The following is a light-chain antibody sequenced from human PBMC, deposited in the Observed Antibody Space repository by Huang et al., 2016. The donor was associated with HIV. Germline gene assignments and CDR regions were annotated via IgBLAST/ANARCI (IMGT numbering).Light chain of an antibody. CDR3: QQRINWPRT. V-gene: IGKV3-11*01. CDR2: DAS. CDR1: QGVSSY. J-gene: IGKJ1*01. Sequence: EIVLTQSPATLSLSPGEIATLSCRASQGVSSYLTWYQHKPGQAPRLLIYDASNRVTGIPARFSGSGSGTDFTLTISSLEPEDFAIYYCQQRINWPRTFGQGTKVEIK.